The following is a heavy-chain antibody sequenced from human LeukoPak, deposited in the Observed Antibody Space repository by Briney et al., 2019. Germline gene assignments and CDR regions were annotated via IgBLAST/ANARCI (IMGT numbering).Heavy chain of an antibody. J-gene: IGHJ4*02. CDR1: GFTFSSSS. CDR2: IKSDGSST. CDR3: VGYKGH. Sequence: PGGSLRLSCAASGFTFSSSSMYWVRQVPGQGLMWVSRIKSDGSSTSNADSVKGRFTISRDNAKNTVYLQMNSLRPEDTAVYYCVGYKGHWGQGTLVTVSS. D-gene: IGHD5-24*01. V-gene: IGHV3-74*01.